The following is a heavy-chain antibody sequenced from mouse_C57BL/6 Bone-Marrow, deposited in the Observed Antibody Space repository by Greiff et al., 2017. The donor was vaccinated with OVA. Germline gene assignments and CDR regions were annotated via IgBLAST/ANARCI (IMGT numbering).Heavy chain of an antibody. CDR2: IDPEDGET. CDR1: GFNIKDYY. J-gene: IGHJ4*01. CDR3: ARGRCYGNPHYYAMDY. V-gene: IGHV14-2*01. D-gene: IGHD2-1*01. Sequence: EVQRVESGAELVKPGASVKLSCTASGFNIKDYYMHWVKQRTEQGLEWIGRIDPEDGETKYAPKFQGKATLTADTSSNTAYLQLSSLTSEDTAVYYCARGRCYGNPHYYAMDYWGQGTSVTVSS.